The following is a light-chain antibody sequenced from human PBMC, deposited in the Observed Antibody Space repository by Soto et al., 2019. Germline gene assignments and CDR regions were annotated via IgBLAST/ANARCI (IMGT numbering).Light chain of an antibody. CDR1: QSVSSY. CDR2: DAS. V-gene: IGKV3-11*01. J-gene: IGKJ5*01. Sequence: EIVLTQSPATLSLSPGEGATLSCRASQSVSSYLAWYHQKPGQAPRLLIYDASNRATGIPARFSGSGSGTDFTLTISSLEPEDFAVYYCQQRSNWPPITFGQGTRLEIK. CDR3: QQRSNWPPIT.